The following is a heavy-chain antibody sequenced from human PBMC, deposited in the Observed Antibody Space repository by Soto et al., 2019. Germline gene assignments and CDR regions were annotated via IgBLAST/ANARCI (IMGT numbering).Heavy chain of an antibody. J-gene: IGHJ6*02. Sequence: SETLSLTCTVSGGSISSYYWSWIRQPPGKGLEWIGYIYYSGSTNYNPSLKSRVTISVDTSKNQFSLKLSSVTAADTAVYYCARDAYCSGGSCPSSPYYYYGMDVWGQGTTVTVSS. V-gene: IGHV4-59*01. CDR2: IYYSGST. CDR3: ARDAYCSGGSCPSSPYYYYGMDV. CDR1: GGSISSYY. D-gene: IGHD2-15*01.